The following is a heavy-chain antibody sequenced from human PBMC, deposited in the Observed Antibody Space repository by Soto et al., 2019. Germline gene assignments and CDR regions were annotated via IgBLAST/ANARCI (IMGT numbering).Heavy chain of an antibody. D-gene: IGHD3-10*01. CDR1: GLTFSSYA. Sequence: EVQLLESGGDLVQPGGSLRLSCAASGLTFSSYAMSWVRQAPGKGLEWVAVISGSGGYTDYADSVKCRFTISRDNSKKTLYLQMNSLRAEDKALYYCAKRFRGVLLNPEVDWGQGTLVTVSS. CDR2: ISGSGGYT. J-gene: IGHJ4*02. V-gene: IGHV3-23*01. CDR3: AKRFRGVLLNPEVD.